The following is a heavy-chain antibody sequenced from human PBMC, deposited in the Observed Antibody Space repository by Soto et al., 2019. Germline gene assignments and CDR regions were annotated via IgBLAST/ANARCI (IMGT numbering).Heavy chain of an antibody. V-gene: IGHV1-46*01. CDR1: GYTFTSYY. CDR2: LNPSGGST. CDR3: ARESIAAAGGAFDI. D-gene: IGHD6-13*01. Sequence: ASVKVSCNASGYTFTSYYMHWVRPAPGQGPEWMGILNPSGGSTSYAQKFQGRVTMTRDTSTSTVYMELSSLSSEDTAVYYCARESIAAAGGAFDIWGQGTMVTVS. J-gene: IGHJ3*02.